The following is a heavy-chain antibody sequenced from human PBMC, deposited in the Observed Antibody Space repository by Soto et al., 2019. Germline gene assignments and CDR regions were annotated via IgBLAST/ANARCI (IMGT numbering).Heavy chain of an antibody. D-gene: IGHD3-22*01. Sequence: QVQLVQSGAEVKKPGASVKVSCKASGYTFTGYYMHWVRQAPGQALEWMGWINPNSGGTNYAQKFQGWVTMTRETSISTAYMELSRLRSDDTAVYYCARTGAYYYDSSGPEGYFDYWGQGTLVTVSS. CDR3: ARTGAYYYDSSGPEGYFDY. CDR1: GYTFTGYY. V-gene: IGHV1-2*04. J-gene: IGHJ4*02. CDR2: INPNSGGT.